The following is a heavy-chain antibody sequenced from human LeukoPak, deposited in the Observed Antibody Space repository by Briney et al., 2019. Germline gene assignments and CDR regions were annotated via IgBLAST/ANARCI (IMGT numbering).Heavy chain of an antibody. J-gene: IGHJ5*02. CDR3: ARDLAAAGTWWFDP. D-gene: IGHD6-13*01. V-gene: IGHV3-21*01. CDR2: ISSSSSYI. CDR1: GFTFSSYS. Sequence: GGSLRLSCAASGFTFSSYSMNWVRQAPGKGLECVSSISSSSSYIYYADSVKGRFTISRDNAKNSLYLQMNSLRAEDTAVYYCARDLAAAGTWWFDPWGQGTLVTVSS.